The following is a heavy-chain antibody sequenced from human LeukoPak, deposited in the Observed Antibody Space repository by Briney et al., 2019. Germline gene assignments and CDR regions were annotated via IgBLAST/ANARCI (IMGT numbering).Heavy chain of an antibody. CDR3: ARAGDAEAGLVWFDP. V-gene: IGHV4-59*01. CDR1: GGSISSYY. J-gene: IGHJ5*02. D-gene: IGHD7-27*01. CDR2: IYYSGST. Sequence: SETLSLTCTVSGGSISSYYWSWIRQPPGKGLEWIGYIYYSGSTNYNPSLKSRVTISVDTSKNQFSLKLSSVTAADTAVYYCARAGDAEAGLVWFDPWGQGTLVTVSS.